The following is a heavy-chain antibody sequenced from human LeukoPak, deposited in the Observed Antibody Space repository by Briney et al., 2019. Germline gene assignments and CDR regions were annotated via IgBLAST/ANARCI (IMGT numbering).Heavy chain of an antibody. J-gene: IGHJ4*02. D-gene: IGHD4-17*01. CDR1: GFTFSSYA. CDR2: ISGSGGST. CDR3: AKDRGSYGEKDY. V-gene: IGHV3-23*01. Sequence: GGSLRLSCAASGFTFSSYAMSWVRQAPGKGLEWVSVISGSGGSTYYADSVKGRFTISRDNSKNTLYLQMNSLRAEDTAVYYCAKDRGSYGEKDYWGQGTLVTVSS.